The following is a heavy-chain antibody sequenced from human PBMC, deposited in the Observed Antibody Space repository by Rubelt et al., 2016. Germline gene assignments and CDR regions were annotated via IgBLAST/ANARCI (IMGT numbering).Heavy chain of an antibody. Sequence: QVQLQESGPGLVKPSETLSLTCSVSRGSISGYYWSWIRQPPGKGLEWIGQISYSGGTSYNPSLKSRVTMSVDKSKNQFSLTLSSVTAADTAGYYCARLSTAMLFDPWGQGTLVTVSS. V-gene: IGHV4-59*12. CDR3: ARLSTAMLFDP. D-gene: IGHD5-18*01. CDR2: ISYSGGT. CDR1: RGSISGYY. J-gene: IGHJ5*02.